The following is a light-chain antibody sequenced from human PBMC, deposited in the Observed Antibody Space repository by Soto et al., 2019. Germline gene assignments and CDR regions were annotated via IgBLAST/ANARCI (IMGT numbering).Light chain of an antibody. CDR2: SAS. Sequence: DIQMTQSPSSPSASVGDRVTISCRASQGVSSWLAWYQHKPGKAPKLVMYSASSLQSGVPPRFSGSGSGTDFTLTISSLQPEDFATYYCQQTNSVGLTFGGGTKVDIK. V-gene: IGKV1-12*01. J-gene: IGKJ4*01. CDR3: QQTNSVGLT. CDR1: QGVSSW.